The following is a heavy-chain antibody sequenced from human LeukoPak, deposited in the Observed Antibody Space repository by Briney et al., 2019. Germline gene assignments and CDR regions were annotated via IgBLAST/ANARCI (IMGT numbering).Heavy chain of an antibody. D-gene: IGHD5-24*01. CDR2: IYHSGST. CDR3: AREYVEENYFDY. J-gene: IGHJ4*02. Sequence: SETLSLTCTVSGYSISSGYYWGWIRQPPGKGLEWIGSIYHSGSTYYNPSLKSRVTISVDTSKNQFSLKLSSVTAADTAVYYCAREYVEENYFDYWGQGTLVTVSS. CDR1: GYSISSGYY. V-gene: IGHV4-38-2*02.